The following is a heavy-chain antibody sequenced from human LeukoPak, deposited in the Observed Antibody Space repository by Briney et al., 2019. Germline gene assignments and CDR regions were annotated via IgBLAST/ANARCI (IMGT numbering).Heavy chain of an antibody. J-gene: IGHJ6*02. CDR2: ISWNSGSI. CDR3: AKDIGGLHPYYYYGMDV. V-gene: IGHV3-9*01. Sequence: GRSLRLSCAASGFTFDDYAMHWVRQAPGKGLEWVSGISWNSGSIGYADSVKGRFTISRDNAKNSLYLQMNSLRAEDTALYYCAKDIGGLHPYYYYGMDVWGQGTTVTVSS. D-gene: IGHD3-10*01. CDR1: GFTFDDYA.